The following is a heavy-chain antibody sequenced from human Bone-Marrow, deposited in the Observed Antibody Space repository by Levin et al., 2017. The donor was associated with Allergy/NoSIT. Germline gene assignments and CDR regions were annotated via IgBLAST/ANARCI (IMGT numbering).Heavy chain of an antibody. D-gene: IGHD3-16*02. CDR1: GFTFDDYA. CDR3: GKESREFITFGGVFD. V-gene: IGHV3-9*01. Sequence: GGSLRLSCAASGFTFDDYAMHWVRQAPGKGLEWVSGINWNSGRMVYADSVKGRFTISRDNAKNSLYLQMRSLRPEDTALYYCGKESREFITFGGVFDWCRGTLVTVSS. CDR2: INWNSGRM. J-gene: IGHJ4*02.